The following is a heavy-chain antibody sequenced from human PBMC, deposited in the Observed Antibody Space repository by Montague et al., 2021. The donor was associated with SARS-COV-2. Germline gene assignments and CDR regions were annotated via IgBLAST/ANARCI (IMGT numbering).Heavy chain of an antibody. Sequence: SETLSLTCAVYGGSLSGHSWSWVRQAPEKGLEWIGDIGHTGSFKYNPSLKSRVTMSIDAAKNQFSLRMTSVTAADTSIYYCARGETKRSTTFVVVFFPPLDSWGQGTLVTVSS. V-gene: IGHV4-34*01. D-gene: IGHD3-3*01. CDR3: ARGETKRSTTFVVVFFPPLDS. CDR1: GGSLSGHS. J-gene: IGHJ4*02. CDR2: IGHTGSF.